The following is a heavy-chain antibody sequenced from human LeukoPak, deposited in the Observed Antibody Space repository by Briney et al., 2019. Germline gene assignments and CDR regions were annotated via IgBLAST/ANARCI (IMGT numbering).Heavy chain of an antibody. Sequence: ASVKVSCKASGYTFTGYYMHWVRRAPGQGLEWMGWINPNSGGTNYAQKFQGRVTMTRDTSISAAYMELSRLRSDDTAVYYCAREWYDYVWGSYRSPKGGWFDPWGQGTLVTVSS. CDR3: AREWYDYVWGSYRSPKGGWFDP. CDR1: GYTFTGYY. J-gene: IGHJ5*02. V-gene: IGHV1-2*02. D-gene: IGHD3-16*02. CDR2: INPNSGGT.